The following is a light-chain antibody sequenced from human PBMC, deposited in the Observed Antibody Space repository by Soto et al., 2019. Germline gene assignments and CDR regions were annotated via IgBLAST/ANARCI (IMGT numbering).Light chain of an antibody. CDR3: SSYTTSSTVV. Sequence: QSVLTQPASVFGSPGQSITISCTGTSSDVGGYNFVSWYQQHPGKAPKLMIYEVSSRPSGVSNRFSGSKSGNTASLTISGLQPEDEDDYYCSSYTTSSTVVFGTGTQVTVL. CDR2: EVS. J-gene: IGLJ1*01. CDR1: SSDVGGYNF. V-gene: IGLV2-14*03.